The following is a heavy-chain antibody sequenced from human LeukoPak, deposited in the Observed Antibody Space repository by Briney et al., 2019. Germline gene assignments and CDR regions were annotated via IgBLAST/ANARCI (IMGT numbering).Heavy chain of an antibody. J-gene: IGHJ4*02. Sequence: GGSLRLSCAVSGFTLRSSRFNWGPRAPGKGLEWVSSFNPISSYIYYADSVKGRFTISRDNAKNSLSLQMNSLRVEDTAVYYCARLRRNSDSGGYYYYYDYLGQGTLVTVSS. CDR1: GFTLRSSR. CDR2: FNPISSYI. D-gene: IGHD3-22*01. CDR3: ARLRRNSDSGGYYYYYDY. V-gene: IGHV3-21*01.